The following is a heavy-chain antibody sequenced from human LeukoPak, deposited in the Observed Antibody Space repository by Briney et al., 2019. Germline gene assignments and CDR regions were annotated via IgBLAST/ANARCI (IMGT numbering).Heavy chain of an antibody. V-gene: IGHV3-7*03. J-gene: IGHJ4*02. CDR1: RFTFSTYW. D-gene: IGHD3-22*01. CDR3: AKDLTDPNMIVVVTLDY. Sequence: GGSLRLSCAASRFTFSTYWMSWVRQAPGKGLEGVANIKQDGSEKYYVDSVKGRFIISRDNAKNTLYLQMNSLRAEDTAVYYCAKDLTDPNMIVVVTLDYWGQGTLVTVSS. CDR2: IKQDGSEK.